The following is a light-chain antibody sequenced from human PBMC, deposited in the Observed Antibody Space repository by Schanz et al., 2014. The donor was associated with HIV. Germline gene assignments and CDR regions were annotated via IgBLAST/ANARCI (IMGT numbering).Light chain of an antibody. J-gene: IGKJ2*01. CDR2: GGS. CDR3: QQYDSSSYT. Sequence: ETVLTQSPDTLSLSLGESATLSCRASQSVGSNWLAWYQQKPGQAPRLLIYGGSKRATGIPDRFSGSGSETDFTLTISRLEPEDYAVYYCQQYDSSSYTYGQGTKLEIK. V-gene: IGKV3-20*01. CDR1: QSVGSNW.